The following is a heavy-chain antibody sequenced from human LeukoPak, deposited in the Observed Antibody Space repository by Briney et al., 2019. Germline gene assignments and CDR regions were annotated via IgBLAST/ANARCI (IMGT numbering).Heavy chain of an antibody. CDR2: IYTSGST. J-gene: IGHJ4*02. Sequence: SETLSLTCTVSGGSISSYYWSWIRQPAGKGLEWIGRIYTSGSTNYNPSLKSRVTMSVDTSKNQFSLKLSSVTAADTAVYYCARHDTHDSSGYYPLDYWGQGTLVTVFS. CDR1: GGSISSYY. CDR3: ARHDTHDSSGYYPLDY. V-gene: IGHV4-4*07. D-gene: IGHD3-22*01.